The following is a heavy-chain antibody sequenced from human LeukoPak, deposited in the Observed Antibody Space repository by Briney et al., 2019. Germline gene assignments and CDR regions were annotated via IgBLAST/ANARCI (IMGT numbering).Heavy chain of an antibody. CDR3: ARVLPYSSGWGVDY. CDR2: IYYSGST. J-gene: IGHJ4*02. D-gene: IGHD6-19*01. Sequence: SETLSLTCTDSGGSIRSYYWSWIRQPPGKGLEWMGYIYYSGSTNYNPSLKSRVTISVDTSKTQSSLNLSSVTAADTAVYYCARVLPYSSGWGVDYWGQGTMVTVSS. V-gene: IGHV4-59*01. CDR1: GGSIRSYY.